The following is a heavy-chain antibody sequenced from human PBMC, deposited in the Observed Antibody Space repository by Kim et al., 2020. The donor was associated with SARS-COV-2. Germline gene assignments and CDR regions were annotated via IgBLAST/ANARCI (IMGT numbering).Heavy chain of an antibody. J-gene: IGHJ6*02. D-gene: IGHD2-8*01. Sequence: GGSLRLSCAASGFTFSSYGMHWVRQAPGKGLEWVAVISYDGSNKYYADSVKGRFTISRDNSKNTLYLQMNSLRAEDTAVYYCAKNPEYCTNGVCYPYYYGMDVWGQGTTVTVSS. CDR3: AKNPEYCTNGVCYPYYYGMDV. CDR2: ISYDGSNK. CDR1: GFTFSSYG. V-gene: IGHV3-30*18.